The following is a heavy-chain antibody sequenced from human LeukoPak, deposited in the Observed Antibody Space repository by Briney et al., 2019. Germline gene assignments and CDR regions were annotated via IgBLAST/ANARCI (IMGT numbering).Heavy chain of an antibody. V-gene: IGHV3-49*04. J-gene: IGHJ6*02. Sequence: PGGSLRLSCTASGFTFGDDAVSWVRQAPGKGLEWVGFIKSKTYGGTTEYATSVKGRFTISRDDSSSIGYLQMNSLKSEDTAVYYCGRDRVRVEPIPHYRGMDVWGQGTTVTVSS. CDR1: GFTFGDDA. CDR3: GRDRVRVEPIPHYRGMDV. CDR2: IKSKTYGGTT. D-gene: IGHD1-1*01.